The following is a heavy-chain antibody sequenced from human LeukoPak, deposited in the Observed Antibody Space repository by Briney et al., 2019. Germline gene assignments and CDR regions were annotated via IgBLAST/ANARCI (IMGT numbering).Heavy chain of an antibody. CDR3: ARHRSGWLQSSFDY. V-gene: IGHV4-39*01. Sequence: SETLSLTCTVSGGSISSSSYYWGWIRQPPGKGLEWIGNIYYSGSTYYHPSLKSRVTISVDTSKNQFSLNLSSVTAADTAVYYCARHRSGWLQSSFDYWGQGTLVTVSS. CDR1: GGSISSSSYY. J-gene: IGHJ4*02. D-gene: IGHD5-24*01. CDR2: IYYSGST.